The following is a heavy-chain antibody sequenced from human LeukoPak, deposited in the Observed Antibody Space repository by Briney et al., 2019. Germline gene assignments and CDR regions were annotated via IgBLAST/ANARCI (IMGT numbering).Heavy chain of an antibody. CDR3: ARRGDYSSSSFVSGAFDI. CDR1: GYSFTSYW. D-gene: IGHD6-6*01. V-gene: IGHV5-51*01. Sequence: GESLKISCKGSGYSFTSYWIGWVRQMPGKGLESMGIIYPADSDTTYSPSFQGQVTISADKSISTAYLQWSSLKASDTAMYYCARRGDYSSSSFVSGAFDIWGQGTMVTVSS. CDR2: IYPADSDT. J-gene: IGHJ3*02.